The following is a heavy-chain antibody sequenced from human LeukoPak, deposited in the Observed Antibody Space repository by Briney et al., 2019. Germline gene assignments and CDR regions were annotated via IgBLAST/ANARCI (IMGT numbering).Heavy chain of an antibody. D-gene: IGHD1-26*01. J-gene: IGHJ4*02. CDR3: ARVRGSYSFDY. Sequence: GGSLRLSCAASGFTFSYYYMSWMRQAPGKGLEWVSYISNSGTIIHDADSVKGRFTISRDNARNSLFLQMNSLRAEDTAVYYCARVRGSYSFDYWGQGTLLTVSS. V-gene: IGHV3-11*01. CDR1: GFTFSYYY. CDR2: ISNSGTII.